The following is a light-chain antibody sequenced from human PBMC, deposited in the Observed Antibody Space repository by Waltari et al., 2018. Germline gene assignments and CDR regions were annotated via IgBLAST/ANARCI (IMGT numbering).Light chain of an antibody. CDR3: AAWDDRVRGRV. Sequence: QSVLPQPPSASGTPGQRVTISCSGSTSNIGANLVSWYQQLPGTAPKLLIYSDNQRPSGVPDRFSDSKSGTSASLAISGLRSEDEADYYCAAWDDRVRGRVFGGGTKLTVL. CDR2: SDN. CDR1: TSNIGANL. V-gene: IGLV1-47*02. J-gene: IGLJ3*02.